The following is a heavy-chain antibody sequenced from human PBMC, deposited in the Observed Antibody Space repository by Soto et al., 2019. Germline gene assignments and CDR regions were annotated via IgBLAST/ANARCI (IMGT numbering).Heavy chain of an antibody. V-gene: IGHV4-30-4*08. CDR3: ATMGTPATGLYFFDY. D-gene: IGHD2-15*01. CDR2: IAYSGST. J-gene: IGHJ4*02. CDR1: GVSISSGYYY. Sequence: SETLSLTCTVSGVSISSGYYYWSCLRQHPGKGLEWIGFIAYSGSTYYSTSLKSRVTISVDTSKSQFSLNLSFVTAADTAVYYCATMGTPATGLYFFDYWGQGSLVTVSS.